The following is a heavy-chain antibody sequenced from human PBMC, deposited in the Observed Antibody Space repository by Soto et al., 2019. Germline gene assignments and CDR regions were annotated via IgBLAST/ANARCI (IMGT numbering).Heavy chain of an antibody. CDR2: IWYDGSNK. CDR1: GFTFSSYG. J-gene: IGHJ4*02. V-gene: IGHV3-33*01. CDR3: ARADSYGYYFDY. D-gene: IGHD5-18*01. Sequence: QVQLEESGGGVVQPGRSLRLSCAASGFTFSSYGMHWVRQAPGKGLEWVAVIWYDGSNKYYADSVKGRFTISRDNSKNTLYLQMNSLRAEDTAVYYCARADSYGYYFDYWGQGTLVTVSS.